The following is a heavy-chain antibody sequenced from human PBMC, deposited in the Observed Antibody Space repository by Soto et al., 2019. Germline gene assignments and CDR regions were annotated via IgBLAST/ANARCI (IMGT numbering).Heavy chain of an antibody. CDR3: ARPGYNYGGGHFDY. V-gene: IGHV3-66*04. CDR2: IYSGGST. J-gene: IGHJ4*02. D-gene: IGHD5-18*01. Sequence: EVQLVESGGGLVQPGGSLRLSCAASGVTVSSNYMSWVHQAPGKGLEWVSVIYSGGSTYYADSVKGRFTISRDNSKTTLYLQMNSLRAEDTAVYYCARPGYNYGGGHFDYWGQGTLVTVSS. CDR1: GVTVSSNY.